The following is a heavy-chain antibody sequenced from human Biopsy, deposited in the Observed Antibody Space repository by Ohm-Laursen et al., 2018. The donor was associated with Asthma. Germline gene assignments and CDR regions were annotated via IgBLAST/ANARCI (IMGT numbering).Heavy chain of an antibody. Sequence: SVKVSCKASGYTFIHFAIHWVRQAPGQRLEWMGWINAGDGNTKYSQKFQGRVTITRDTSASTAYMDLRSLRSEDTAMYYCARTYYDFLTGQVNDAFALWGLGTMVTVSS. D-gene: IGHD3-9*01. CDR2: INAGDGNT. CDR3: ARTYYDFLTGQVNDAFAL. J-gene: IGHJ3*01. V-gene: IGHV1-3*01. CDR1: GYTFIHFA.